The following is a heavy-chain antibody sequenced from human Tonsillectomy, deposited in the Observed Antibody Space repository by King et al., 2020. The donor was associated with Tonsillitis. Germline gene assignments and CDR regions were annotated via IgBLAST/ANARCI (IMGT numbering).Heavy chain of an antibody. CDR2: IDTDGSTT. D-gene: IGHD6-13*01. CDR1: GFTFSNYW. CDR3: TRRSPWSGSWQYFFHY. J-gene: IGHJ4*02. Sequence: VQLVESGGGLVQPGGSLRLSCAASGFTFSNYWMHWVRQAPGKGLVWVSHIDTDGSTTAYADSVKGRFTISRDNAKNTLYLQVNSLRAEDTAVYYCTRRSPWSGSWQYFFHYWGQGTLVTVSS. V-gene: IGHV3-74*01.